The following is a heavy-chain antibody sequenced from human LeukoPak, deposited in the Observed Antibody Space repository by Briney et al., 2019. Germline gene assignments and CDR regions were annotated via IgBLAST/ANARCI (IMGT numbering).Heavy chain of an antibody. Sequence: MPSETLSLTCTVSGGSISSYYWSWIRQPPGKGLEWIGYIYYSGSTNYNPSLKSRVTISVDTSKNQFSLKLSSVTAADTAVYYCARRSPIAADAFDIWGQGTMVTVSS. D-gene: IGHD6-13*01. CDR1: GGSISSYY. V-gene: IGHV4-59*01. CDR3: ARRSPIAADAFDI. CDR2: IYYSGST. J-gene: IGHJ3*02.